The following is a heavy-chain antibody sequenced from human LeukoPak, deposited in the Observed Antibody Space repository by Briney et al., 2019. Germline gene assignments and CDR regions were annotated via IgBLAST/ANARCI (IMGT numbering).Heavy chain of an antibody. CDR2: FDPEDGET. CDR1: GYTLTELS. CDR3: ATGVGFGGYYYYGMDV. V-gene: IGHV1-24*01. D-gene: IGHD3-3*01. Sequence: GSVKVSCKVSGYTLTELSMHWVRHAPGKGLEWMGGFDPEDGETIYAQKFQGRVTMTEDTSTDTAYMELSSLRSEDTAVYYCATGVGFGGYYYYGMDVWGQGTTVTVSS. J-gene: IGHJ6*02.